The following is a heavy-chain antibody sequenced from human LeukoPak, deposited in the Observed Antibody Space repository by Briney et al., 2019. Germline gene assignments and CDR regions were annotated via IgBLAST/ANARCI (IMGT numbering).Heavy chain of an antibody. Sequence: GGSLRLSCAASGFTFSSYWMSWVRQAPGKGLEWVANIKQDGSEKYYVDSVKGRFTISRDNAKNSLYLQMNSLRAEDTAVYYCARDMGEQVAVAATNYYYYYGMDVWGQGTTVTVSS. D-gene: IGHD2-15*01. CDR2: IKQDGSEK. CDR1: GFTFSSYW. CDR3: ARDMGEQVAVAATNYYYYYGMDV. J-gene: IGHJ6*02. V-gene: IGHV3-7*01.